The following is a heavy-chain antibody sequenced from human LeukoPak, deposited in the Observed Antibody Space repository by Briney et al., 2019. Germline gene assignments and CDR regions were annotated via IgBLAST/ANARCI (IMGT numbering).Heavy chain of an antibody. CDR1: GYTFTSYA. CDR3: AREAYSSAYYFDY. V-gene: IGHV7-4-1*02. CDR2: INTNTGNP. Sequence: VASVKVSCKASGYTFTSYAMNWVRQAPGQGLEWMGWINTNTGNPTYAQGFTGRFVFSLDTSVSTAYLQISSLKAEDTAVCYCAREAYSSAYYFDYWGQGTLVTVSS. J-gene: IGHJ4*02. D-gene: IGHD5-18*01.